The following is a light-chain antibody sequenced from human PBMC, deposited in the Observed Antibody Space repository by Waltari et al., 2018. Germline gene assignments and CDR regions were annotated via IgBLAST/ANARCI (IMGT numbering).Light chain of an antibody. CDR3: AGWDDILNGVV. J-gene: IGLJ2*01. CDR1: SSNIGINT. CDR2: STD. Sequence: QSVLTQPPSESGTPGQRVTIPCSGSSSNIGINTVNWYQQFPGTAPKLLIYSTDPRPSGVPDRFSGAKFGTSASLAISGLQSEDEADYYCAGWDDILNGVVFGGGTKLTVL. V-gene: IGLV1-44*01.